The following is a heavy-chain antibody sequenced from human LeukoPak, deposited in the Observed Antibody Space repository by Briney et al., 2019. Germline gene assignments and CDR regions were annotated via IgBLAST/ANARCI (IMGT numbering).Heavy chain of an antibody. CDR2: ISSSGRTK. J-gene: IGHJ6*04. CDR3: AELGITMIGGV. V-gene: IGHV3-48*03. Sequence: GGSLGLSCAASGFTFSSYEMNWVRQAPGKGLEWVSYISSSGRTKYYADSVKGRFTISRDNAEKSLYLQMNSLRAEDTAVYYCAELGITMIGGVWGKGTTVTISS. D-gene: IGHD3-10*02. CDR1: GFTFSSYE.